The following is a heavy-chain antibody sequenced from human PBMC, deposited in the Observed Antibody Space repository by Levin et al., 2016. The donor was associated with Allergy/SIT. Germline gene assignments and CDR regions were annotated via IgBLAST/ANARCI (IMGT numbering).Heavy chain of an antibody. D-gene: IGHD1-1*01. V-gene: IGHV3-23*01. CDR3: VKDSGPSPGVLDY. CDR2: LSGSGFSA. CDR1: GFTFGSYD. Sequence: GESLKISCAASGFTFGSYDMTWVRQAPGKGLEWVSSLSGSGFSAHYADAVKGRFTISRDKSKNTLYLQMNSLRVDDTAVYYCVKDSGPSPGVLDYWGQGSLVTVSS. J-gene: IGHJ4*02.